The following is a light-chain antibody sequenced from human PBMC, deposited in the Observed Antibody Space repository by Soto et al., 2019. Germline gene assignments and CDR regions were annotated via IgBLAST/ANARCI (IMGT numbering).Light chain of an antibody. Sequence: EIVMTQSPATLSVSPWGRATLSCRASQSISGTLAWYQQKPGQAPRLLIYGASTRATSFPARFSGSGSGTDITLTISSLQSEDFAVYYCQQYNNWPWTFGQGTKVDIK. CDR1: QSISGT. V-gene: IGKV3-15*01. CDR3: QQYNNWPWT. J-gene: IGKJ1*01. CDR2: GAS.